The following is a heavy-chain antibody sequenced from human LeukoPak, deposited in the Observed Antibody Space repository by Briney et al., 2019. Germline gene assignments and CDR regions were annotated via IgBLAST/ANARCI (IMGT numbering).Heavy chain of an antibody. CDR3: ATEATLIQ. CDR1: GFTFSNYG. D-gene: IGHD1-1*01. V-gene: IGHV3-48*02. CDR2: IGSGSSPT. J-gene: IGHJ4*02. Sequence: GGSLRLSCAASGFTFSNYGMSWVRQAPGKGLEWVSYIGSGSSPTYYAESMKGRFTISRDNANNSLYLQMNSLRDEDTAVYYCATEATLIQWGQGTLVTVSS.